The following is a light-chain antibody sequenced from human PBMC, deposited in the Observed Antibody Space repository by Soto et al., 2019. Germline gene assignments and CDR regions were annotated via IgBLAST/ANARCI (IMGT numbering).Light chain of an antibody. CDR2: EVS. CDR3: SSFAGSSNGI. Sequence: QSVLTQPPSASGSPGQSVTFSCIGTSSDVGAYNYVSWYQQHPGKAPKLMIYEVSKRPSGVPDRFSGSKSANTASLTVSGLQAEDEADYYCSSFAGSSNGIFGGGTKLTVL. J-gene: IGLJ2*01. CDR1: SSDVGAYNY. V-gene: IGLV2-8*01.